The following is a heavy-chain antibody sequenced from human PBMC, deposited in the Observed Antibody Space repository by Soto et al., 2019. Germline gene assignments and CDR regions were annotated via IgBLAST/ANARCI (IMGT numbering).Heavy chain of an antibody. Sequence: QVQLVQSGETVKEPGASMKVSCATSGYTFTRHGFSWVRQAPGQGLEWMGWISVVNGNTKYAQKFHDRVTLTTDTSTTTAHMELRRLSSDDTATYYCVRDTGPYNYHYDAFDLWGQGTVVTVSS. CDR2: ISVVNGNT. V-gene: IGHV1-18*04. J-gene: IGHJ3*01. D-gene: IGHD1-20*01. CDR3: VRDTGPYNYHYDAFDL. CDR1: GYTFTRHG.